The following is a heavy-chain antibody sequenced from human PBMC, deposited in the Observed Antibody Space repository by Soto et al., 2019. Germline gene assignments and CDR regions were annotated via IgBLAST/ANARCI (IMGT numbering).Heavy chain of an antibody. D-gene: IGHD2-21*02. CDR1: GVSVTSYT. V-gene: IGHV4-4*07. CDR2: VFSSVSA. J-gene: IGHJ4*02. Sequence: QLQLQESGPGQVRPSETLSLTCIVSGVSVTSYTWSWVRQPANKGLEWIGRVFSSVSATYNPALKSRVSTSMDTAETRISLKLDSVTAADAGVYFCARDGMTTGDTWGPGTLVTVSS. CDR3: ARDGMTTGDT.